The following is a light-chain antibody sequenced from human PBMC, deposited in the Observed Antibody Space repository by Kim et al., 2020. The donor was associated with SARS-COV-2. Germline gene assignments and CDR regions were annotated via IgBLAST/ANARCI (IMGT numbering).Light chain of an antibody. CDR3: ASWDVSLSGGV. CDR1: GSNIGNNY. CDR2: RNN. V-gene: IGLV1-47*01. Sequence: GQRGPIACSGRGSNIGNNYVYWYPQVPGTAPKVLIYRNNQRPSGVPERFSGSKSGTSASLAISGLRSEDEADYYCASWDVSLSGGVFGGGTQLTVL. J-gene: IGLJ2*01.